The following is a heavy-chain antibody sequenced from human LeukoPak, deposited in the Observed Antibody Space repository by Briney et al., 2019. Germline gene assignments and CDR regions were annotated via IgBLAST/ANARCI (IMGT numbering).Heavy chain of an antibody. J-gene: IGHJ4*02. D-gene: IGHD1-26*01. V-gene: IGHV3-23*01. CDR1: GYSFRNFP. CDR2: MSGCAVST. Sequence: GGSLRLSCAASGYSFRNFPMTWVRQARGKGLEWVSVMSGCAVSTVYSTSVRGRLTISRDNSKSTLYLQMNSLGAGDTAVYLCVRETERFGELFDYWGQGTLVSVSS. CDR3: VRETERFGELFDY.